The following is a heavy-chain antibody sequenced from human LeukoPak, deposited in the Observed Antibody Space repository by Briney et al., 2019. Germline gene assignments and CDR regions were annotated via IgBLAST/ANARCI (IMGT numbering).Heavy chain of an antibody. D-gene: IGHD6-13*01. Sequence: KPSETLSLTCTVSGGSISSYYWSWVRQPPGKGLEWIGSVYYTGSTNYSPSLKSRVTISVDTSKNQFSLKLRSVTAADTAVYYCARISSSNWYNERGAFDVWGQGTMVTVSS. J-gene: IGHJ3*01. V-gene: IGHV4-59*01. CDR1: GGSISSYY. CDR3: ARISSSNWYNERGAFDV. CDR2: VYYTGST.